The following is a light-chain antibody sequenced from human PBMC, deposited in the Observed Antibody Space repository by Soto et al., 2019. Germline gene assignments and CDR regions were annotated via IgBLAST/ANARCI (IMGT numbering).Light chain of an antibody. Sequence: QSALTQRPSASGSPGQSVTISCTGTSSDVGAYNYVSWYQQHAGKAPKLVIYEVTKRPSGVPDRFSGSKSANTASLTVSGLQAEDEADYYCSSFASSNTWVFGGGTKGTVL. CDR2: EVT. CDR1: SSDVGAYNY. CDR3: SSFASSNTWV. V-gene: IGLV2-8*01. J-gene: IGLJ3*02.